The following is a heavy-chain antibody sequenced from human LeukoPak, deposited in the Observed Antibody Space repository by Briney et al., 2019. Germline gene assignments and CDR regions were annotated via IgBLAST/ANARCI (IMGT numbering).Heavy chain of an antibody. D-gene: IGHD6-19*01. Sequence: SETLSLTCSVSGVSISGHYWSWIRLPPGKGLEWIGYISHSGDTRYSPSLKSRVTISLDTSKNQFSLTLNSVTAADTAGYYCARRPISGWDFVYWGQGNLVTVSS. CDR1: GVSISGHY. CDR2: ISHSGDT. V-gene: IGHV4-59*08. CDR3: ARRPISGWDFVY. J-gene: IGHJ4*02.